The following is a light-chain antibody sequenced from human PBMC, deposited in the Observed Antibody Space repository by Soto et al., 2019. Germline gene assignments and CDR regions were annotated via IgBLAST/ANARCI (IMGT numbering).Light chain of an antibody. V-gene: IGKV1-33*01. CDR2: DAS. Sequence: DIQMTRSPSSLSASAGYRVTIACQANQDIGNYLNWNQQKPGKAPRLLIYDASNLEIGVPSRFSGSGSGTDFTFTISNLQPEDIATYYCQQYDTLPPYTFGQGTKVELK. CDR1: QDIGNY. CDR3: QQYDTLPPYT. J-gene: IGKJ2*01.